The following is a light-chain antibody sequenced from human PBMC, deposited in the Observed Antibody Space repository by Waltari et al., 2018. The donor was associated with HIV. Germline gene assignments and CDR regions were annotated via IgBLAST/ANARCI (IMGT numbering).Light chain of an antibody. CDR2: RNN. V-gene: IGLV1-47*01. Sequence: QSVLTQPPSASGTPGQSVTITCSGSSSNIGSNFVSWYQQAPGTAPKLLIHRNNQRPSGVPDRFSGSKSGTSASLAISGLRAEDEADYYCAAWDDSLSGGVFGGGTKLTVL. CDR1: SSNIGSNF. CDR3: AAWDDSLSGGV. J-gene: IGLJ2*01.